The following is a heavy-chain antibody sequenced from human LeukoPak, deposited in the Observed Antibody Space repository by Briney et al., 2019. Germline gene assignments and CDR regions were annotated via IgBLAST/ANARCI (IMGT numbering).Heavy chain of an antibody. Sequence: HPGGSLRLSCAASGLTFSSYAMSWVRQAPGKGLDWVSVISGSGGTTYYADSVKGRFTISRDNSKNTLYLQMNSLRAEDTAVYYCARYNWNDLGDYWGQGTLVTVSS. D-gene: IGHD1-1*01. CDR1: GLTFSSYA. CDR3: ARYNWNDLGDY. V-gene: IGHV3-23*01. CDR2: ISGSGGTT. J-gene: IGHJ4*02.